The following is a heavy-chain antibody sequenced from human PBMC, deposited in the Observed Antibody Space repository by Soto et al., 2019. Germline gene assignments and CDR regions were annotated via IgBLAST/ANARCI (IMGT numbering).Heavy chain of an antibody. V-gene: IGHV4-30-2*01. CDR1: GGSISSGGYS. CDR3: ARVRSGWGIDY. CDR2: IYHSGST. J-gene: IGHJ4*02. D-gene: IGHD6-19*01. Sequence: QLHLQESGSGLVKPSQTLSLTCAVSGGSISSGGYSWSWIRQPPGKGLNYIGYIYHSGSTYYNPSSKSRVTISVDRSKNQFSLKLRSVTAADTAVYYCARVRSGWGIDYWGQGTLVTVSS.